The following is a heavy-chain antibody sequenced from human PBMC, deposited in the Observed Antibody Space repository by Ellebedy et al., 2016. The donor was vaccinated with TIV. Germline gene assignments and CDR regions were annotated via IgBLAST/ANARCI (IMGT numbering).Heavy chain of an antibody. V-gene: IGHV3-21*01. D-gene: IGHD6-19*01. J-gene: IGHJ4*02. Sequence: GESLKISCEASGFTFSSYAMNWVRQAPGKGLEWVSSISSTSSYIFYADSVKGRFTISRDNAKNSLYLQMNILRAEDTAVYYCARDRRIAVAGTSDYWGQGILVTVSS. CDR3: ARDRRIAVAGTSDY. CDR2: ISSTSSYI. CDR1: GFTFSSYA.